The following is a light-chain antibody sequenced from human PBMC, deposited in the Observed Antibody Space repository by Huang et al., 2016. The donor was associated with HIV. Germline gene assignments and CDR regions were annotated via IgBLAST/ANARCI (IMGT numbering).Light chain of an antibody. V-gene: IGKV1-39*01. CDR3: QQTYNNFPT. CDR1: QSISPY. J-gene: IGKJ2*01. Sequence: DIQMTQSPSSLSASVGDRVTVTCRASQSISPYLNWYQQKPGKAPKLLIYATSSLQSGGPSRFSGSGSGTDFTRTITSLQPEDFATYYCQQTYNNFPTFGQGTKLEIK. CDR2: ATS.